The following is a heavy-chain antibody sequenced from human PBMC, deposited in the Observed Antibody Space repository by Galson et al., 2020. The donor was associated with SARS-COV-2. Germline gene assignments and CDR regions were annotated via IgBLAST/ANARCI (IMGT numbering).Heavy chain of an antibody. V-gene: IGHV4-34*01. D-gene: IGHD1-26*01. Sequence: SETLSLPCAVYGGSFSGYYWSWIRQPPGKGLEWLGEINHSGSTNYNPSPKSRVTISVDTSKNQFSLKLSSVTAADTAVYYCARVGPHAGSSIHINWFDRWGQGTLVTVSS. CDR2: INHSGST. J-gene: IGHJ5*02. CDR3: ARVGPHAGSSIHINWFDR. CDR1: GGSFSGYY.